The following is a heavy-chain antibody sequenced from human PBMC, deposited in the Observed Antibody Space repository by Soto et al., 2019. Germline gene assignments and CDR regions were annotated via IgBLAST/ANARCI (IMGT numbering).Heavy chain of an antibody. V-gene: IGHV4-31*03. J-gene: IGHJ5*02. CDR3: ARGGVPGSGGPYNWFDP. D-gene: IGHD2-15*01. CDR2: IYYSGST. CDR1: GGSISSGGYY. Sequence: PSETLSLTCTVSGGSISSGGYYWSWIRQHPGKGLEWIAYIYYSGSTYYNPSLKSRVTISVDTSKNQFSLKLSSVTAADTAVYYCARGGVPGSGGPYNWFDPWGQGTLVTVSS.